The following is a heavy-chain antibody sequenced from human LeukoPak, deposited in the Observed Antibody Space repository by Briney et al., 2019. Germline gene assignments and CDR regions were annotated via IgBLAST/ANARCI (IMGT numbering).Heavy chain of an antibody. CDR2: INGDGCT. D-gene: IGHD2-15*01. CDR1: GFNFGTNS. V-gene: IGHV3-43*02. J-gene: IGHJ4*02. Sequence: GGSLRLSCVASGFNFGTNSMHWARQVPGKGLEWVSLINGDGCTYYAASVNGRFTASRDNSKNSLYLQVSSLRPQDTALYYCAKDIGGGLLEYWGQGTLVTVSS. CDR3: AKDIGGGLLEY.